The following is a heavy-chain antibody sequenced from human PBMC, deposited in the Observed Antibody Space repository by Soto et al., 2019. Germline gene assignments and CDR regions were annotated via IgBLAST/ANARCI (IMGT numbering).Heavy chain of an antibody. J-gene: IGHJ4*02. CDR2: ISSSSSSAI. Sequence: GGSLRLSCAASGFTFSTYAMNWVRQFPGRGLEWVSYISSSSSSAIDYADSVKGRFTVSRDNAKNSLYLQMNSLRDEDTAVYYCASDRSLGSNWYYYLESWGQGTLVTVSS. V-gene: IGHV3-48*02. CDR1: GFTFSTYA. D-gene: IGHD3-16*01. CDR3: ASDRSLGSNWYYYLES.